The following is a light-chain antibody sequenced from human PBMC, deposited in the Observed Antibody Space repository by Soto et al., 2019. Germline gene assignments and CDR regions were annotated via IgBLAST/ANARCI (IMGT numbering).Light chain of an antibody. Sequence: EIVLTQSPATLSLSPGERATLSCRASQSVSSSLAWYQQKPGQAPRLLIYDASNRATGIPARFSGSGSGTAFTLTISSLEPEDFAVYYCQQRSTWPITFGQGTRLEIK. V-gene: IGKV3-11*01. CDR3: QQRSTWPIT. CDR1: QSVSSS. J-gene: IGKJ5*01. CDR2: DAS.